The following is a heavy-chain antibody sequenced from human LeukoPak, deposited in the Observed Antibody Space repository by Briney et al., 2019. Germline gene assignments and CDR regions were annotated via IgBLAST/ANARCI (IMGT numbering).Heavy chain of an antibody. Sequence: ASVKVSCKASGYTLTGYYMHWVRQAPGQGLEWMGWINPNSGGTNYAQKFQGRVTMTRDKSIRTAYMELSRLTSGDTAVYYCARNIWFGESADAFDIWGQGTMVTVSS. V-gene: IGHV1-2*02. CDR2: INPNSGGT. CDR1: GYTLTGYY. D-gene: IGHD3-10*01. CDR3: ARNIWFGESADAFDI. J-gene: IGHJ3*02.